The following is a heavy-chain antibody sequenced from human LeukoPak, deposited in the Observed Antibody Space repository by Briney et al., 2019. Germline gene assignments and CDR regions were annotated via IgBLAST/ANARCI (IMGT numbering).Heavy chain of an antibody. CDR2: ISSSGTYI. V-gene: IGHV3-21*01. Sequence: SGGSLRLSCAASGFTFSSYSMHWVRQAPWKGLEWVSSISSSGTYIYYADSVKGRFTISRDNAKNSVHLQMNSLRAEDTAVYYCARDQGGSGGSWGQGTLVTVSS. CDR1: GFTFSSYS. D-gene: IGHD3-10*01. CDR3: ARDQGGSGGS. J-gene: IGHJ4*02.